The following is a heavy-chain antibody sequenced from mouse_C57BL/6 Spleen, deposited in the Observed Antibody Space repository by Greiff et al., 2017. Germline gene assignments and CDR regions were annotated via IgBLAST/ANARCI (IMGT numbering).Heavy chain of an antibody. Sequence: EVQLQESGPGLVKPSQSLSLTCSVPGYSITSGYYWNWIRQFPGTKLEWMGYISYDGSNNYNPSLKNRISITRDPAKNQFFLKLNSVTTEDPATYYCARGRVYYDYDGGGQGTSVTVSS. J-gene: IGHJ4*01. D-gene: IGHD2-4*01. CDR1: GYSITSGYY. CDR3: ARGRVYYDYDG. CDR2: ISYDGSN. V-gene: IGHV3-6*01.